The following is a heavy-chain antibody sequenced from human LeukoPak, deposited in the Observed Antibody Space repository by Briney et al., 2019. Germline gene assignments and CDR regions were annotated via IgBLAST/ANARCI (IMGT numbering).Heavy chain of an antibody. D-gene: IGHD6-13*01. V-gene: IGHV1-69*04. Sequence: GASVKVSCKASGGTFSSYAISWVRQAPGQGLEWMGRIIPILGIANYAQKFQGRVTITADKSTSTAYMELSSLRSEDMAVYYCARASSSLDQNWFDPWGQGTLVTVSS. CDR1: GGTFSSYA. J-gene: IGHJ5*02. CDR3: ARASSSLDQNWFDP. CDR2: IIPILGIA.